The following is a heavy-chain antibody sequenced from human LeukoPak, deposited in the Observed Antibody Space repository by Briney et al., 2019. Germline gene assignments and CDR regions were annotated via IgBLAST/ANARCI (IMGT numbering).Heavy chain of an antibody. CDR1: GGSISSYY. D-gene: IGHD6-13*01. J-gene: IGHJ1*01. V-gene: IGHV4-59*01. Sequence: PSETLSLTRTVSGGSISSYYWSWVRQPPGKGLEWIGDMYFSGTTNYNPSLKSRVTISVDTSKTQFSLKLNSVTAADTAVYYCARGQGSHSSTLVHWGQGTLVTVSS. CDR2: MYFSGTT. CDR3: ARGQGSHSSTLVH.